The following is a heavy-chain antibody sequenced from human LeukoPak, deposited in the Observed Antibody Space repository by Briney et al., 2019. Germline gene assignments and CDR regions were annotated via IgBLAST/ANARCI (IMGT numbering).Heavy chain of an antibody. CDR2: IRNDETEI. V-gene: IGHV3-30*02. CDR3: ARKGRGDSSGYPT. CDR1: GFPFNAYN. Sequence: GGSLRLSCAAPGFPFNAYNIHWIRQAPGRGLEWVSFIRNDETEIHYADFAKGRFTISRDKSKNSLYLQMNSLRPDDTAVYYCARKGRGDSSGYPTWGQGTPVTVS. J-gene: IGHJ5*02. D-gene: IGHD3-22*01.